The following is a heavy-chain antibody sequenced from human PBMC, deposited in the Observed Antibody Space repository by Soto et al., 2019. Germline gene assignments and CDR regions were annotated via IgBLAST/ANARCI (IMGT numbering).Heavy chain of an antibody. CDR2: INPSGGST. V-gene: IGHV1-46*01. Sequence: KVSCQASGYTFTSYYMHWVRQAPGQGLEWMGIINPSGGSTSYAQKFQGRVTMTRDTSTSTVYMELSSLRSEDTAVYYCARDGDSSSNLDYGMDVWGQGTTVTVSS. CDR3: ARDGDSSSNLDYGMDV. CDR1: GYTFTSYY. D-gene: IGHD6-6*01. J-gene: IGHJ6*02.